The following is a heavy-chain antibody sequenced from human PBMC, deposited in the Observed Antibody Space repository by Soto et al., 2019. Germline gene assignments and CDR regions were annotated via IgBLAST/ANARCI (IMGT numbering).Heavy chain of an antibody. CDR2: IPYDETNK. CDR3: AKPPFSGGGDYFFYGMDV. V-gene: IGHV3-30*18. D-gene: IGHD2-21*01. J-gene: IGHJ6*02. Sequence: GGSLRLSCAASGFNLRSYGMLWVRQAPGKGLEWVAIIPYDETNKYYVDSVKGRFTISRDNSKNTPYLQMNSLRAEDTAVYYCAKPPFSGGGDYFFYGMDVWGQGTTVTVYS. CDR1: GFNLRSYG.